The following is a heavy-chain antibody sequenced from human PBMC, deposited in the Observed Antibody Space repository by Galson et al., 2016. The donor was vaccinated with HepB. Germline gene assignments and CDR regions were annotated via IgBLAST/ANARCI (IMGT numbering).Heavy chain of an antibody. CDR3: AKDMGPYYDFWSGLY. J-gene: IGHJ4*02. Sequence: SLRLSCAASGFTFSSYGMHWVRQAPDKGLEWVAVISYDGSNKYYADSVKGRFTISRDNSKNTLYLQMNSLRSEDTAVYYCAKDMGPYYDFWSGLYWGQGSLVTVSS. CDR2: ISYDGSNK. D-gene: IGHD3-3*01. V-gene: IGHV3-30*18. CDR1: GFTFSSYG.